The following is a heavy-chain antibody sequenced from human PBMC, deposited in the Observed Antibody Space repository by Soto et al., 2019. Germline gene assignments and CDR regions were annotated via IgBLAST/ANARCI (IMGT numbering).Heavy chain of an antibody. CDR2: IWYDGSEK. V-gene: IGHV3-33*01. CDR3: ARDVRPNGSETYSRHYFYYNGMDV. Sequence: QVQLVESGGGVVQPGRSLRLSCAASGFTFSDSGMHWVRQAPGKGLEWVTFIWYDGSEKYYADSVKGRFTISRDNSKNTVYLQRNSLRAEDTAVYYCARDVRPNGSETYSRHYFYYNGMDVWGQGTTVIVSS. J-gene: IGHJ6*02. CDR1: GFTFSDSG. D-gene: IGHD3-10*01.